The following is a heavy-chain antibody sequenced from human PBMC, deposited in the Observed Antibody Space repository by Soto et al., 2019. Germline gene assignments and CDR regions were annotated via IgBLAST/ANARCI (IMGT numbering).Heavy chain of an antibody. CDR1: GFTFSSYG. Sequence: PGGSLRLSCAASGFTFSSYGMHWVRQAPGKGLEWVAVISYDGSNKYYADSVKGRFTISRDNSKNTLYLQMNSLRAEDTAVYYCAKDYCSSTSCSGDYGDGLDYYMDVWGKGTTVTVSS. D-gene: IGHD2-2*01. CDR2: ISYDGSNK. V-gene: IGHV3-30*18. CDR3: AKDYCSSTSCSGDYGDGLDYYMDV. J-gene: IGHJ6*03.